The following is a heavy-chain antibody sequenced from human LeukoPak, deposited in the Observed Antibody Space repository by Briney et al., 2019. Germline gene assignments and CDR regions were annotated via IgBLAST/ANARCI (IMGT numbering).Heavy chain of an antibody. Sequence: PSETLSLTCTVSGYSISSGYHWGWIRQPPGKGLEWIGSIYHSGSTYYNPSLKSRVTISVDTSKNQFSLKLSSVTAADTAVYYCARAVTSSSSWYKWVNWFDPWGQGTLVTVSS. CDR2: IYHSGST. CDR1: GYSISSGYH. CDR3: ARAVTSSSSWYKWVNWFDP. V-gene: IGHV4-38-2*02. J-gene: IGHJ5*02. D-gene: IGHD6-13*01.